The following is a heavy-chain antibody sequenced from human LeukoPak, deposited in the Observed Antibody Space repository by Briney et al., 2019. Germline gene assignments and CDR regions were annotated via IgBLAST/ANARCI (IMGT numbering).Heavy chain of an antibody. V-gene: IGHV3-30*04. CDR1: GFTFSSYA. D-gene: IGHD1-26*01. J-gene: IGHJ4*02. CDR2: ISYDGSNK. Sequence: PGRSLRLSCAASGFTFSSYAMHWVRQAPGKGLEWVAVISYDGSNKYYADSVKGRSTISRDNAKNALSLQMNSLRDEDTAVYYCATSGNYYLKYWGQGTLVTVSS. CDR3: ATSGNYYLKY.